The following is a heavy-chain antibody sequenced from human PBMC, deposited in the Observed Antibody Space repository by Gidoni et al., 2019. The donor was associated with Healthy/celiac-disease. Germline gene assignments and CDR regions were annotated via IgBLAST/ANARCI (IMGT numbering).Heavy chain of an antibody. CDR1: GGTFSSYP. Sequence: QVQLVQSGAEVTKPGPSVKVSCQASGGTFSSYPISWVRQAPGQGLEWMGGIIPSFGTANYAQKFQGRVTITADKSTSTAYMELSSLRSEDTAVYYCARDGGSSSPESAFDIWGQGTMVTVSS. CDR3: ARDGGSSSPESAFDI. V-gene: IGHV1-69*06. J-gene: IGHJ3*02. CDR2: IIPSFGTA. D-gene: IGHD6-6*01.